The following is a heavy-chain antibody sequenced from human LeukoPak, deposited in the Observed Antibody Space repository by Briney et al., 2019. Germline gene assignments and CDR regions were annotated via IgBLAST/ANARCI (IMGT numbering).Heavy chain of an antibody. CDR2: IYTSGST. Sequence: SETLSLTCTVSGGSISSYYWSWIRQPAGKGLEWIGRIYTSGSTNYNPSLKSRVTISVDTSKNQFSLKLSSVTAADTAVYYCARVNYYDSSGQPAPFNGFDPWGQGTLVTVSS. V-gene: IGHV4-4*07. CDR1: GGSISSYY. D-gene: IGHD3-22*01. CDR3: ARVNYYDSSGQPAPFNGFDP. J-gene: IGHJ5*02.